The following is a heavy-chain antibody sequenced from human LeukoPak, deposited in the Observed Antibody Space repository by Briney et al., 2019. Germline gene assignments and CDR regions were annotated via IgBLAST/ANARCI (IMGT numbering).Heavy chain of an antibody. CDR3: ARGAKVRTNLFDG. Sequence: VGSLRLSCAASGFTFSSYSMNCVRQAPGKGLECVSWISSSMSYIYYADSVKGRFTISRDNARNSLYLQMNSLTAEDTAVYDCARGAKVRTNLFDGWGQGTLVTVSS. V-gene: IGHV3-21*01. CDR1: GFTFSSYS. CDR2: ISSSMSYI. D-gene: IGHD3-10*01. J-gene: IGHJ4*02.